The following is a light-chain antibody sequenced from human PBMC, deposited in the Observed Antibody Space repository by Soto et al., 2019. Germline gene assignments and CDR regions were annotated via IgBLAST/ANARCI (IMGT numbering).Light chain of an antibody. CDR3: CSYAGDKTYV. CDR1: TSDVGGYDV. Sequence: QSALTQPASVSGSPGQSITISCSGTTSDVGGYDVVSWYQQHPGKAPKLMIFEVNQRPSGVSDRFSGSQPGNTASLTVSGLQAEDEADYYCCSYAGDKTYVFGSGTKLTVL. CDR2: EVN. J-gene: IGLJ1*01. V-gene: IGLV2-23*02.